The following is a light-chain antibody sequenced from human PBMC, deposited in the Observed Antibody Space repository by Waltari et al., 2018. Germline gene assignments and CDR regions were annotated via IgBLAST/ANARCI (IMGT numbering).Light chain of an antibody. CDR2: GAS. CDR3: QQYNNWPPNT. V-gene: IGKV3-15*01. J-gene: IGKJ3*01. Sequence: EIVMTQSPVTLSVSPGERATLSCRASQSVSNNLAWYQQKPGQAPRLLISGASTRASGIPARFSGSGSGTEFTLTISSLQSEDFAVYFCQQYNNWPPNTFGPGTKVDFK. CDR1: QSVSNN.